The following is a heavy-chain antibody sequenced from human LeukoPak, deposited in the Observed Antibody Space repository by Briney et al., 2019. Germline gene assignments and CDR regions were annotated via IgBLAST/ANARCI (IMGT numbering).Heavy chain of an antibody. CDR3: ARGGEDYSSGPWKFDY. V-gene: IGHV4-59*01. Sequence: SETLSLTRTVSGGSISSYSWSWVRQPPGKGLEWIGYIYYSGSTNYNPSLKSRVTMSVDTSKNQFSLKLSSVTPADTAVYYCARGGEDYSSGPWKFDYWGQGTLVTVSS. CDR1: GGSISSYS. J-gene: IGHJ4*02. D-gene: IGHD6-19*01. CDR2: IYYSGST.